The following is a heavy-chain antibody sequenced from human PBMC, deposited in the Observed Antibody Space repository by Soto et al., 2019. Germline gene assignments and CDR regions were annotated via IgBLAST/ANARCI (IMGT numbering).Heavy chain of an antibody. CDR1: GGSFSGYY. CDR2: INHSGST. CDR3: ARGYRGVVVVPAALAPGNWFDP. V-gene: IGHV4-34*01. J-gene: IGHJ5*02. D-gene: IGHD2-2*01. Sequence: PSETLSLTCAVYGGSFSGYYWSWIRQPPGKGLEWIGEINHSGSTNYNPSLKSRVTISVDTSKNQFSLKLSSVTAADTAVYYCARGYRGVVVVPAALAPGNWFDPWGQGTLVTVSS.